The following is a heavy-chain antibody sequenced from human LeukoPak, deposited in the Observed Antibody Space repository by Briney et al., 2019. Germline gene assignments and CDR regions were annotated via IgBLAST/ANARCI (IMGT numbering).Heavy chain of an antibody. D-gene: IGHD3-16*01. CDR1: GFIVSSNY. V-gene: IGHV3-66*02. CDR3: ARDRTYFDY. CDR2: IYSGGNT. J-gene: IGHJ4*02. Sequence: GGPLRLSCAASGFIVSSNYMSWVRQAPGKGLEWVSIIYSGGNTYYADSVKGRFTISRDNSKNTLYLQMNSLRAEDTAVYYCARDRTYFDYWGQGTLVTVSS.